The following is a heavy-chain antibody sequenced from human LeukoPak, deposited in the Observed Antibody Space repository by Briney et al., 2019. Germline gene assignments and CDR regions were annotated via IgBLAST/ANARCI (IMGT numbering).Heavy chain of an antibody. J-gene: IGHJ4*02. CDR2: INWNGGST. V-gene: IGHV3-20*04. D-gene: IGHD3-10*01. Sequence: GGSLRLSCAASGFTFDDYGMSWVRQAPGKGLEWVSGINWNGGSTGYADSVKGRFTISRDNAKNSLYLQMNSLRAEDTAFYYCAKSWAYGSGSYFDYWGQGTLVTVSS. CDR3: AKSWAYGSGSYFDY. CDR1: GFTFDDYG.